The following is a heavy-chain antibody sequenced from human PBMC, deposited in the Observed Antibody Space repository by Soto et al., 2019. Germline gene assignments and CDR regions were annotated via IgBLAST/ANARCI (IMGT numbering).Heavy chain of an antibody. Sequence: QVQLVESGGGLVKPGGSLRLSCAASGFTFSDYYISWIRQAPGKGLEWVSYISTSGRTIYYADSVKGRFTISSDNAKNSLYLQMNSLRAEDTAVYYCARGLLRFVEWYNYFDYWGQGTLVTVSS. CDR1: GFTFSDYY. J-gene: IGHJ4*02. CDR3: ARGLLRFVEWYNYFDY. D-gene: IGHD3-3*01. V-gene: IGHV3-11*01. CDR2: ISTSGRTI.